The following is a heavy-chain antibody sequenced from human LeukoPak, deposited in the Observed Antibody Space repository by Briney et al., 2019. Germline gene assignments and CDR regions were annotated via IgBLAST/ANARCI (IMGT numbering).Heavy chain of an antibody. CDR2: IWYDGSNK. D-gene: IGHD5-18*01. CDR3: AKESGYSYGYSHLDY. V-gene: IGHV3-33*06. CDR1: GFTFSSYG. J-gene: IGHJ4*02. Sequence: GGSLRLSCAASGFTFSSYGMHWVRQAPGKGLEGVAVIWYDGSNKYYADSVKGRFTISRDNSKNTLYLQMNSLRAEDTAVYYCAKESGYSYGYSHLDYWGQGTLVAVSS.